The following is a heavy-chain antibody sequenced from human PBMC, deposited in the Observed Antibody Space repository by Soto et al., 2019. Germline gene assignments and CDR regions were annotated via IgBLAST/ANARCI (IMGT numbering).Heavy chain of an antibody. CDR3: ASSRTGLTTVTPFDY. V-gene: IGHV1-2*02. CDR1: GYTFTGYY. D-gene: IGHD4-17*01. J-gene: IGHJ4*02. Sequence: ASVKVSCKASGYTFTGYYMHWVRQAPGQGLEWMGWINPNSGDTNYAQKFQGRVTMTRDTSISTAYMELSRLKSDDTAVYYCASSRTGLTTVTPFDYWGQGTLVTVSS. CDR2: INPNSGDT.